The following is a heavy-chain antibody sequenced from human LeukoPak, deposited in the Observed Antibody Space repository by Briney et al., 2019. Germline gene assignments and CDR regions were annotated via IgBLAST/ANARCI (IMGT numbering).Heavy chain of an antibody. CDR2: IIPIFGTA. Sequence: ASVKVSCKASGGTFSSYAISWVRQAPGQGLEWMGGIIPIFGTAYYAQKFQGRVTITTDESTSTAYMELSSLRSEDTAVYYCADARLEYSSSSVWFDPWGQGTLVTVSS. CDR3: ADARLEYSSSSVWFDP. J-gene: IGHJ5*02. CDR1: GGTFSSYA. V-gene: IGHV1-69*05. D-gene: IGHD6-6*01.